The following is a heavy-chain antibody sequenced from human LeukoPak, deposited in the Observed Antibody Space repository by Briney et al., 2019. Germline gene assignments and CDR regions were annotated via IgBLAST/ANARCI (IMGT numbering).Heavy chain of an antibody. CDR2: IYHSGST. Sequence: SETLSLTCAVSGGSISSGGYSWSWIRQPPGKGLEWIGYIYHSGSTYYNPSLKSRVTISVDRSKNQFSPKLSSVTAADTAVYYCAILRHYYGSGSPDAFDIWGQGTMVTVSS. J-gene: IGHJ3*02. V-gene: IGHV4-30-2*01. CDR3: AILRHYYGSGSPDAFDI. D-gene: IGHD3-10*01. CDR1: GGSISSGGYS.